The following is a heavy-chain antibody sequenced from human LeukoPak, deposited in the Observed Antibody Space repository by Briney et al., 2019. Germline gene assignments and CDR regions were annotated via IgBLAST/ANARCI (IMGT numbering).Heavy chain of an antibody. CDR3: AKDRIRITMIVVVTEYDY. CDR2: ISYDGSNK. V-gene: IGHV3-30-3*01. J-gene: IGHJ4*02. D-gene: IGHD3-22*01. Sequence: HPGGSLRLSCAASGFTFSSYAMHWVRQAPGKGLEWVAVISYDGSNKYYADSVKGRFTISRDNSKNTLYLQMNSLRAEDTAVYYCAKDRIRITMIVVVTEYDYWGQGTLVTVSS. CDR1: GFTFSSYA.